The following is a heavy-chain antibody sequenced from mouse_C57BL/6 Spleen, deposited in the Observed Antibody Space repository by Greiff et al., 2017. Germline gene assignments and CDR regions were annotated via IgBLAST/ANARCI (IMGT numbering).Heavy chain of an antibody. J-gene: IGHJ4*01. Sequence: EVKLMESGPELVKPGDSVKISCKASGYSFTGYFMNWVMQSHGKSLEWIGRINPYNGDTFYNQKFKGKATLTVDKSSSTAHMELRSLTSEDSAVYYCAREGGRAMDYWGQGTSVTVSS. V-gene: IGHV1-20*01. CDR3: AREGGRAMDY. D-gene: IGHD3-3*01. CDR2: INPYNGDT. CDR1: GYSFTGYF.